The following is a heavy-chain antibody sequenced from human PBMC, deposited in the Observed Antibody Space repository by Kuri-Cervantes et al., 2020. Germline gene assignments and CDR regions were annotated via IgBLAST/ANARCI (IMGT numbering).Heavy chain of an antibody. CDR2: IYYSGST. CDR1: GGSISSSSYY. CDR3: ARGAATTGNDY. V-gene: IGHV4-39*01. Sequence: ESLKISCTVSGGSISSSSYYWGWIRQPPGKGLEWIGSIYYSGSTYYNPSLKSRVTISVDTSKNQFSLQLNSVTPDDTAVYYCARGAATTGNDYWGQGTLVTVSS. J-gene: IGHJ4*02. D-gene: IGHD1-1*01.